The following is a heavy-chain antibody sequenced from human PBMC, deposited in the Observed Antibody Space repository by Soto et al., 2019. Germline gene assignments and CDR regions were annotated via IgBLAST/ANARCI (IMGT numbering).Heavy chain of an antibody. CDR2: IYWDDDK. V-gene: IGHV2-5*02. Sequence: QITLKESGPTLVKPTQTLTMTCTFSRFALSTSGVDVGWIRQPPGKALEWLALIYWDDDKRYSPSLKSRLTITKDTSKNQVVLTMTNMDPLDTATYYCAHRRPYSNSPEYFFDYWGQGTLVTVSS. CDR3: AHRRPYSNSPEYFFDY. D-gene: IGHD6-6*01. CDR1: RFALSTSGVD. J-gene: IGHJ4*02.